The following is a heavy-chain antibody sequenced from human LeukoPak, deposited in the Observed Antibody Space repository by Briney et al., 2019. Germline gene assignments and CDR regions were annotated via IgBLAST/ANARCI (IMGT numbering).Heavy chain of an antibody. D-gene: IGHD4-17*01. V-gene: IGHV1-2*02. Sequence: ASVKVSCKASGYTFTGYYMHWVRQAPGQGLEWMGWINPNSGGTNYAQKFQGRVTMTRDTSISTAYMELSSLRSEDTAVYYCARGPDYGVKEAFDPWGQGTLVTVSS. CDR2: INPNSGGT. CDR1: GYTFTGYY. J-gene: IGHJ5*02. CDR3: ARGPDYGVKEAFDP.